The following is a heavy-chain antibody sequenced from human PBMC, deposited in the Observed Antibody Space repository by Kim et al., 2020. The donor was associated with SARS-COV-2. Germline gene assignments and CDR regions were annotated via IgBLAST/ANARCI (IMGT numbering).Heavy chain of an antibody. CDR1: GFTFSSYS. CDR3: ARFYDFWSGSNYGMDV. J-gene: IGHJ6*02. CDR2: ISSSSSYI. V-gene: IGHV3-21*01. D-gene: IGHD3-3*01. Sequence: GGSLRLSCAASGFTFSSYSMNWVRQAPGKGLEWVSSISSSSSYIYYADSLKGRFTISRDNAKNSLFLQMNSLRAEDTAVYYCARFYDFWSGSNYGMDVWGQGTTVTVSS.